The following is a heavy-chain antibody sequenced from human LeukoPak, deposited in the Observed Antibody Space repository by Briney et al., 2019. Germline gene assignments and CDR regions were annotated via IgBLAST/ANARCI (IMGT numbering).Heavy chain of an antibody. CDR3: ARDVGGGGFDS. J-gene: IGHJ4*02. CDR1: GGSISSDY. D-gene: IGHD1-26*01. CDR2: IYYSGNT. Sequence: PSENLSLTCTVSGGSISSDYWTWIRQPPGQGLEWVGDIYYSGNTRNNPSLKSRVTISLDTSKRQFSLELSAVTAADTAIYYCARDVGGGGFDSWGQGTLVTVSS. V-gene: IGHV4-59*01.